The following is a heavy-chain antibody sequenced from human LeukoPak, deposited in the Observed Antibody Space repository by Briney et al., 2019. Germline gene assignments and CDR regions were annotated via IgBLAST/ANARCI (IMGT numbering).Heavy chain of an antibody. Sequence: SETLSLTCTVSGGSISSYYWSWIRQPPGKGLEWIGHIYYSGSTNYNPSLKSRVTISVDTSKNQFSLKLSSVTAADTAVYYCARDRGELVDYWGQGTLVTVSS. D-gene: IGHD1-26*01. CDR3: ARDRGELVDY. J-gene: IGHJ4*02. V-gene: IGHV4-59*01. CDR2: IYYSGST. CDR1: GGSISSYY.